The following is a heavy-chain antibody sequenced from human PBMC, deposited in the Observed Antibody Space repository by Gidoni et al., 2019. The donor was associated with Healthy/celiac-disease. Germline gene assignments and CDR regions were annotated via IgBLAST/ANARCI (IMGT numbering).Heavy chain of an antibody. CDR2: IKQDGSEK. V-gene: IGHV3-7*01. J-gene: IGHJ4*02. Sequence: VQLVESGGGLVQPEGSLRLSCAASGFTFSSYWMSWVRQAPGKGLEWVANIKQDGSEKYYVDSVKGRFTISRDNAKNSLYLQMNSLRAEDTAVYYCAREWKSGYEGTFDYWGQGTLVTVSS. CDR3: AREWKSGYEGTFDY. D-gene: IGHD5-12*01. CDR1: GFTFSSYW.